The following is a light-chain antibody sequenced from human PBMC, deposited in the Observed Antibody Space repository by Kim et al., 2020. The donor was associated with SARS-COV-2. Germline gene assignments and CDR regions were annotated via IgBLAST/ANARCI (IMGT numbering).Light chain of an antibody. J-gene: IGLJ3*02. V-gene: IGLV2-11*01. Sequence: QSALTKPRSVSGSPGQSVTISCTGTSTDVVSWYKQHPGKAPKLMIYAVSQRPSGVPDRFSGSKSDNTASLTISGLQAEDEANYYCCSFAGGWVFGGGTQLTVL. CDR2: AVS. CDR3: CSFAGGWV. CDR1: STDV.